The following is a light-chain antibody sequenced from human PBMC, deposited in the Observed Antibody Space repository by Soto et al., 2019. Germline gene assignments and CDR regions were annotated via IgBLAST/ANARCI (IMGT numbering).Light chain of an antibody. CDR1: QFIGNY. V-gene: IGKV1-39*01. CDR2: GAT. J-gene: IGKJ2*01. Sequence: DLRMTQSPSSLSASVGDGVTITCRASQFIGNYLNWYQHRPGKVPEVLIYGATTLQSGVPSRFIGSGYGTDFTLTISSLQPEDSATYYCQHVYSFPHTFGQGTKLEV. CDR3: QHVYSFPHT.